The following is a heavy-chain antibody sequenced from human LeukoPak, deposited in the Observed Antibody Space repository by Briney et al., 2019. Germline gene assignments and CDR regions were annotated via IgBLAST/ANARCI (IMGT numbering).Heavy chain of an antibody. CDR3: AKLGYCSSTSCPDYYYYYGMDV. CDR1: GGSVSSGSYY. D-gene: IGHD2-2*01. V-gene: IGHV4-61*01. CDR2: IYYSEST. J-gene: IGHJ6*04. Sequence: SETLSLTCTVSGGSVSSGSYYWSWIRQPPGKGLEWIGYIYYSESTNYNPSLKSRVTISVDTSKNQFSLKLSSVTAADTAVYYCAKLGYCSSTSCPDYYYYYGMDVWGKGTTVTVSS.